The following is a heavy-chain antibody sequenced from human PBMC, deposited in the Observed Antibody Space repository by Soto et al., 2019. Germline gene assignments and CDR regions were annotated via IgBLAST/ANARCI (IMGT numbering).Heavy chain of an antibody. CDR3: ATVATASYDWFDP. J-gene: IGHJ5*02. CDR2: INSDGSRT. D-gene: IGHD1-26*01. CDR1: GFTFSTYW. Sequence: EVQLVESGGGLGQPGGSLRLSCAASGFTFSTYWMHWVRQAPGKGLVWVSRINSDGSRTNYADSVKGRFTTFRDNAKNTVYLQLNSLTAEDTAVYYCATVATASYDWFDPWGQGTLV. V-gene: IGHV3-74*01.